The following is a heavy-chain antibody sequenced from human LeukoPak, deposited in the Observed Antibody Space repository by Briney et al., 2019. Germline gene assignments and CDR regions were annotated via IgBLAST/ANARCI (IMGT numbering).Heavy chain of an antibody. D-gene: IGHD4-17*01. CDR3: ARDLVTVTKGFDI. Sequence: SSESLSLACTVSGDSFSSHYWTWIRQPPGKGLESIGYISYIGTTNYNPSLNSPVTISIATSNNQFSLKLSSVTAADTAVYYCARDLVTVTKGFDIWGQGTMVSVSS. CDR2: ISYIGTT. J-gene: IGHJ3*02. V-gene: IGHV4-59*11. CDR1: GDSFSSHY.